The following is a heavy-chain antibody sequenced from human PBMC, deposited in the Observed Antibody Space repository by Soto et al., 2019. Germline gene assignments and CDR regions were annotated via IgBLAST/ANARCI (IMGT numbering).Heavy chain of an antibody. D-gene: IGHD2-2*01. CDR2: ISGSGGST. J-gene: IGHJ4*02. CDR3: AKANCSSTSCFDY. CDR1: GFTFSSYA. Sequence: GGSIRLSCAASGFTFSSYAMSWVRQDPGKGLEWVSAISGSGGSTYYADSVKGRFTISRDNSKNTLYLQMNSLRAEDTAVYYCAKANCSSTSCFDYWGQGTLVTVSS. V-gene: IGHV3-23*01.